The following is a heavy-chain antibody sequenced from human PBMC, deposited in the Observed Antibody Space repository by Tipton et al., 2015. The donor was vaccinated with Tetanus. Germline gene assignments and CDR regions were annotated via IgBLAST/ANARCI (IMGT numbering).Heavy chain of an antibody. J-gene: IGHJ4*02. CDR1: GGSLRSGDHY. CDR2: ISYSGST. Sequence: TLSLTCTVSGGSLRSGDHYWNWIRQPPGKGLEWIGYISYSGSTNSNYSLKSRITISQDTSKNQFSLKLTSVTAADTAVYYCARANYDFPKKGPFDSWGQGTLVIVSS. D-gene: IGHD3-3*01. CDR3: ARANYDFPKKGPFDS. V-gene: IGHV4-61*08.